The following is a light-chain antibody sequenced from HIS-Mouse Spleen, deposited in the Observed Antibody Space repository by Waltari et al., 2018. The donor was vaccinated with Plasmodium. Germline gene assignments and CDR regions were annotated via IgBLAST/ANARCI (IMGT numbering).Light chain of an antibody. Sequence: EIVLTQSTGTLSLSPGERATLPCRASQSVSSSYLAWYQQKPGQAPRLLSYGSSSRATGIPDRFSGSGSGTDFTLTISRLEPEDFAVYYCQQYGSSPYTFGQGTKLEIK. CDR2: GSS. CDR1: QSVSSSY. CDR3: QQYGSSPYT. V-gene: IGKV3-20*01. J-gene: IGKJ2*01.